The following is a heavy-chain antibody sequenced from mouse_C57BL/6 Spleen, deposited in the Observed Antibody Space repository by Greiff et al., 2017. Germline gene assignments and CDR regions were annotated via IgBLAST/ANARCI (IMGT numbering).Heavy chain of an antibody. CDR3: AIDYGSYVLYYFDY. CDR2: IDPSDSET. CDR1: GYTFTSYW. V-gene: IGHV1-52*01. Sequence: QVHVKQPGAELVRPGSSVKLSCKASGYTFTSYWMHWVKQRPIQGLEWIGNIDPSDSETHYNQKFKDKATLTVDKSSSTAYMQLSSLTSEDSAVYYCAIDYGSYVLYYFDYWGQGTTLTVSS. J-gene: IGHJ2*01. D-gene: IGHD2-1*01.